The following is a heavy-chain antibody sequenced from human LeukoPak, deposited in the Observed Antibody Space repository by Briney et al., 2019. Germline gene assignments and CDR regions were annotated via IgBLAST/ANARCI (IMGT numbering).Heavy chain of an antibody. CDR2: ISGRGATI. V-gene: IGHV3-48*03. J-gene: IGHJ3*02. D-gene: IGHD3-16*01. CDR1: GFTFSYYE. Sequence: GGSLRLSCAASGFTFSYYEFNWVRQAPGKGLEWVSYISGRGATIYYADSVKGRFTISRDNAKNSLFLQMNSLRAHDTAVYYCASGGFYYDSTGVDGFDIWGQGTMVTVSS. CDR3: ASGGFYYDSTGVDGFDI.